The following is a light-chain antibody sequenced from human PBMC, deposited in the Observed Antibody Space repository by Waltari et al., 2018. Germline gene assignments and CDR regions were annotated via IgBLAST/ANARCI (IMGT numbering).Light chain of an antibody. CDR1: SSDFAVFNY. Sequence: QSALTQSASVSGSPGQSITISCTGTSSDFAVFNYVSWYQQHPGKAPQLMIYDVSKRHSGVSNRFSGSKSGNTASLTISGLQAEDEADYYCSSYTSTWVFGGGTKLTVL. CDR3: SSYTSTWV. CDR2: DVS. V-gene: IGLV2-14*01. J-gene: IGLJ3*02.